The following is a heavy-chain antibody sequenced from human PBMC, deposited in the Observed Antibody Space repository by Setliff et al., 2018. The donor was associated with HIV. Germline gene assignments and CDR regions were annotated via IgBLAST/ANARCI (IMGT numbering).Heavy chain of an antibody. CDR3: ATRGYSYGWNYYMDV. J-gene: IGHJ6*03. V-gene: IGHV3-53*01. CDR2: IYSGGST. Sequence: GGSLRLSCAASGFTVSSNYMTWVRQAPGKGLEWVSVIYSGGSTNYADSVKGRFTISRDNSENTLYLQMNSLRAEDTAVYYCATRGYSYGWNYYMDVWGKGTTVTVSS. D-gene: IGHD5-18*01. CDR1: GFTVSSNY.